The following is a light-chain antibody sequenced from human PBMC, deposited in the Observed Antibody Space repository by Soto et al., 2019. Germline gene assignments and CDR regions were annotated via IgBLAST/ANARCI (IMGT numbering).Light chain of an antibody. CDR1: QSISSW. Sequence: DIQMTQSPSTLSASVGDRVTITCRASQSISSWLAWYQQKPGKAPNLLIYKASSLESGVPSRFSGSGSGTEFTLTISSLQPNDFATYYCQQYNSYSTFGQGTKGDIK. CDR3: QQYNSYST. V-gene: IGKV1-5*03. CDR2: KAS. J-gene: IGKJ2*01.